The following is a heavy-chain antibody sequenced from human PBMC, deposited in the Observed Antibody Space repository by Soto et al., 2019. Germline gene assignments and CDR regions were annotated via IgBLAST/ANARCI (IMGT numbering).Heavy chain of an antibody. J-gene: IGHJ4*02. V-gene: IGHV1-2*02. D-gene: IGHD1-26*01. Sequence: SVKVSCKASGYTFTGHYIHWVRQAPEQGPEWMGEIGPESGATRYAQRFQGRVTMTRDMSITTVYMELNNLSPDDTAIYYCGRGRSGQIVVFYWGQGTPVTVSS. CDR2: IGPESGAT. CDR1: GYTFTGHY. CDR3: GRGRSGQIVVFY.